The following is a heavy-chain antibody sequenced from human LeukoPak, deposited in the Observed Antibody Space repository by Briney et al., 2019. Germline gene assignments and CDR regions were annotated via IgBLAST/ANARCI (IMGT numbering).Heavy chain of an antibody. V-gene: IGHV4-39*07. J-gene: IGHJ6*03. CDR3: ARGRATVTAAYYMDV. CDR1: GGSISSSSYY. CDR2: IYYSGST. D-gene: IGHD4-11*01. Sequence: SETLSLTCTVSGGSISSSSYYWGWIRQPPGKGLEWIGSIYYSGSTYYNPSLKSRVTMSVDTSKNQFSLKLSSVTAADTAVYYCARGRATVTAAYYMDVWGKGTTVTVSS.